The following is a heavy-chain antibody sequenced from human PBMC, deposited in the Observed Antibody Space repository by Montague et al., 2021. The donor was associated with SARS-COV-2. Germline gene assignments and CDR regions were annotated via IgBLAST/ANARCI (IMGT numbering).Heavy chain of an antibody. CDR2: IYPGDDDT. CDR3: ARIATAITGPFDV. CDR1: GYAFGMHW. D-gene: IGHD1-14*01. Sequence: QSGAEVKKAGESLKISCMGSGYAFGMHWIGWVHQKPGKGLEWMGIIYPGDDDTKYSPAFQGHVTISTDRSTKTAYLQWSSLKSSDTGMYFCARIATAITGPFDVWGQGTMVIVSS. V-gene: IGHV5-51*07. J-gene: IGHJ3*01.